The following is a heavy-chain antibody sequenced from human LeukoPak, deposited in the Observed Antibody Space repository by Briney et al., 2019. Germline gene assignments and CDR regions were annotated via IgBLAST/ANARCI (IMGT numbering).Heavy chain of an antibody. D-gene: IGHD3-22*01. CDR3: AGEAGSSGKPYNWFDP. Sequence: GGSLRLSCAASGFTFSRYWMSWVRQAPGKGLEWVANIKQDGGEKYFVDSVKGRFTISRDNAKNSLYLQMNSLRAEDTAVYYCAGEAGSSGKPYNWFDPWGQGTLVTVSS. V-gene: IGHV3-7*01. J-gene: IGHJ5*02. CDR1: GFTFSRYW. CDR2: IKQDGGEK.